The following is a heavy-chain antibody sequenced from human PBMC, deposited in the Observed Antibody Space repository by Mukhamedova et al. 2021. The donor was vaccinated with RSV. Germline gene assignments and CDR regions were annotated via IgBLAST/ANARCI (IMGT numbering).Heavy chain of an antibody. CDR2: ISSSSSYI. J-gene: IGHJ4*02. Sequence: GKGLEWVSSISSSSSYIYYADSVKGRFTISRDNAKNSLYLQMNSLRAEDTAVYYCAREGKSGAGDLDYWGQGTLVTVSS. D-gene: IGHD1-26*01. V-gene: IGHV3-21*01. CDR3: AREGKSGAGDLDY.